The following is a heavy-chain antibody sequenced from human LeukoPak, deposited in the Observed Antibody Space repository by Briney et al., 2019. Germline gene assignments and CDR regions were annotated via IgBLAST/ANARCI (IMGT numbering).Heavy chain of an antibody. CDR1: GYAFTGYY. V-gene: IGHV1-2*06. J-gene: IGHJ4*02. CDR3: ARVVSLGELSSNDY. D-gene: IGHD3-16*02. CDR2: INPNSGGT. Sequence: ASVKVSCKASGYAFTGYYMHWVREAPGQGLEWMARINPNSGGTNYAQKFQGRVTMTRDTSISTAYMELSRLRSDDTAVYYCARVVSLGELSSNDYWGQGTLVTVSS.